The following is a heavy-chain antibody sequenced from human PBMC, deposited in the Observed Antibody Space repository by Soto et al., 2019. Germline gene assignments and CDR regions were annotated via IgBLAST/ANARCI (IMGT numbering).Heavy chain of an antibody. CDR1: GYTFTTFW. CDR2: IDPRDSYV. CDR3: ARLYCTTSTCDSWFDP. V-gene: IGHV5-10-1*01. D-gene: IGHD2-2*01. Sequence: ESLKISCTGFGYTFTTFWISWVRQMPGKGLEWMGRIDPRDSYVNYSPSFQGHVTISVDKSINTAYLQWGSLKASDTAMYYCARLYCTTSTCDSWFDPWGQGTLVTVSS. J-gene: IGHJ5*02.